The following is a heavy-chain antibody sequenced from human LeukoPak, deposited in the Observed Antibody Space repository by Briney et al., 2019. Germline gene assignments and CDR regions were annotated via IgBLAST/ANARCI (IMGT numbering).Heavy chain of an antibody. D-gene: IGHD2-2*01. V-gene: IGHV4-39*01. CDR3: ANYETSSGYYFGY. CDR1: GGSISSSSYY. Sequence: SETLSLTCTVSGGSISSSSYYWGWIRQPPGKGLEWIGSIYYSGSTYYNPSLKSRVTISVDTSKNQFSLKLSSVTAADTAVYYCANYETSSGYYFGYWGQGTLVTVSS. CDR2: IYYSGST. J-gene: IGHJ4*02.